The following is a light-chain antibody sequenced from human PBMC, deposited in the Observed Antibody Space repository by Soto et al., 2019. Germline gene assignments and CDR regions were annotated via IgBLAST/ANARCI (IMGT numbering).Light chain of an antibody. V-gene: IGLV2-8*01. CDR3: SSYAGTNNRYV. CDR1: GSDIGGYNF. CDR2: EVN. J-gene: IGLJ1*01. Sequence: QSALTQPPSASGSPGQSVTISCTGTGSDIGGYNFVSWYQQRTGKVPKLIIYEVNKRPSGVPDRFSGSKSGNTASLTVSGLQADDEADYYCSSYAGTNNRYVFGTGTKLTVL.